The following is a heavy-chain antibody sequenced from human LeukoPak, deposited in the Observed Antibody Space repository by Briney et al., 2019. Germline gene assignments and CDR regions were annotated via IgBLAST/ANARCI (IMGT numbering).Heavy chain of an antibody. CDR1: GFTFSSYA. CDR3: ARGSSWSSWYFDY. J-gene: IGHJ4*02. D-gene: IGHD6-13*01. Sequence: AGGSLRLSCAASGFTFSSYAMSWVRQAPGKGLEWVAVISYDGSNKYYADSVKGRFTISRDNSKNTLYLQMNSLRAEDTAVYYCARGSSWSSWYFDYWGQGTLVTVSA. V-gene: IGHV3-30*03. CDR2: ISYDGSNK.